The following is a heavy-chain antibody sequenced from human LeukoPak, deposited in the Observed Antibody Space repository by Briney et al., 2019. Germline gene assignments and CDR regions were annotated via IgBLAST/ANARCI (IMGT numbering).Heavy chain of an antibody. CDR2: IYSGGST. CDR3: ARDDGGHDAFDI. Sequence: GGSLRLSCGASGFTVSSNYMSWVRQAPGKGLEWVSVIYSGGSTYYADSVKGRFTISRDNSKNTLYLQMNSLRAEDTAVYYCARDDGGHDAFDIWGQGTMVTVSS. J-gene: IGHJ3*02. D-gene: IGHD3-3*01. V-gene: IGHV3-66*01. CDR1: GFTVSSNY.